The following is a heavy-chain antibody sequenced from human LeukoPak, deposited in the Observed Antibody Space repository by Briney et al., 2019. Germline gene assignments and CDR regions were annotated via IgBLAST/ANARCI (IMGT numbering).Heavy chain of an antibody. Sequence: GGSLRLSCAASGFTFSTYWMHWVRQGPGNGLVWVSRIKTDGSSTSYADSVKGRFTISRDNAKNTVYLQMSSLRAEDTAVYYCARDPHGSGSSNSPHDAFDIWGHGTMVTVSS. V-gene: IGHV3-74*01. D-gene: IGHD3-10*01. J-gene: IGHJ3*02. CDR2: IKTDGSST. CDR3: ARDPHGSGSSNSPHDAFDI. CDR1: GFTFSTYW.